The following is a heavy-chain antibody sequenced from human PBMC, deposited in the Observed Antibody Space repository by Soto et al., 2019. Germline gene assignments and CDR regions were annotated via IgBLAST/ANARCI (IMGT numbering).Heavy chain of an antibody. CDR2: IIPIFGTA. D-gene: IGHD2-2*02. CDR3: ARGLTPTYTNWFDP. Sequence: ASVKVSCKASGGTFSSYAISWVRQAPGQGLEWMGGIIPIFGTANYAQKFQGRVTITADESTSTAYMELSSLRSEDTAVYYCARGLTPTYTNWFDPWGQGTLVTVSS. CDR1: GGTFSSYA. J-gene: IGHJ5*02. V-gene: IGHV1-69*13.